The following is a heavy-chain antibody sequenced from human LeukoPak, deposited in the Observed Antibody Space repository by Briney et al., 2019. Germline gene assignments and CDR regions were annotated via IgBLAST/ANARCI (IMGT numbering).Heavy chain of an antibody. CDR3: VRGKGSGTYYGFDY. D-gene: IGHD3-10*01. CDR2: VYPDDSDT. Sequence: GESLKVSCETSGYTFTKFWVGWVRQTPGKGLEWLGMVYPDDSDTRYSPSFEGQVTMSVDKSINIVYLHGSRLKASDTATYYCVRGKGSGTYYGFDYWGQGTVVSVVS. J-gene: IGHJ4*02. CDR1: GYTFTKFW. V-gene: IGHV5-51*01.